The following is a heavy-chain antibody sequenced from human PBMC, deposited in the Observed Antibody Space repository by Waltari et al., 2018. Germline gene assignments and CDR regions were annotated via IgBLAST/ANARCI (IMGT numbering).Heavy chain of an antibody. V-gene: IGHV4-34*01. CDR1: GGSFSGYY. D-gene: IGHD2-2*01. Sequence: QVQLQQWGAGLLKPSETLSLTCAVYGGSFSGYYWSWIRQPPGKGLEWIGEINHSGSTTYKPAHRSRVTLSVDTSKNQFSLKLSSVTAADTAVYYCARGIVVPAAMPAFYYYMDVWGKGTTVIVSS. J-gene: IGHJ6*03. CDR3: ARGIVVPAAMPAFYYYMDV. CDR2: INHSGST.